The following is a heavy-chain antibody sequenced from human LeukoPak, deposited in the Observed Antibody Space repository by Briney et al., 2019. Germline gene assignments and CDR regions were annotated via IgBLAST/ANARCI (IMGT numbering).Heavy chain of an antibody. D-gene: IGHD6-13*01. V-gene: IGHV3-7*01. Sequence: GGSLRLSCAASGFTFSSFWMTWVRQAPGKGLEWVANIERDGSKKTYGDSVKGRFTISRDNAKNALYLQMSSLRAEDTAVYYCATAPAAADSCWGQGTLVAVSS. CDR3: ATAPAAADSC. CDR2: IERDGSKK. CDR1: GFTFSSFW. J-gene: IGHJ4*02.